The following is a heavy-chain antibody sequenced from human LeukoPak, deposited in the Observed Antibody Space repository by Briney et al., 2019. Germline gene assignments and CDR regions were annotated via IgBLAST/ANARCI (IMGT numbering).Heavy chain of an antibody. CDR2: MNPNSGKT. CDR1: GSTASTYD. CDR3: AKATAVGHDSMTGTHTGYWFDP. J-gene: IGHJ5*02. D-gene: IGHD3-9*01. Sequence: GASVKVSCKASGSTASTYDINCVRQVTGQGPEWMGWMNPNSGKTGYSQKFQGRINLTRNTSISTAYMEVSSLRPEVTVLYLRAKATAVGHDSMTGTHTGYWFDPWGQGTLVTVSS. V-gene: IGHV1-8*01.